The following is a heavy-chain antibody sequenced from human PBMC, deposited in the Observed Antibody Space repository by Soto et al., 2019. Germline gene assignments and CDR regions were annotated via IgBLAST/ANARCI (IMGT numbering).Heavy chain of an antibody. J-gene: IGHJ3*02. CDR3: SRYGAFDI. CDR1: GFTFSDHY. Sequence: GGSLRLSCAASGFTFSDHYMSWIRQAPGGGLEWISYISGSGDSIYYADSVKGRFSISRDNAKNSLYLQMNSLRAEGTAVYYCSRYGAFDIWGQGTMVTVSS. CDR2: ISGSGDSI. D-gene: IGHD3-10*01. V-gene: IGHV3-11*01.